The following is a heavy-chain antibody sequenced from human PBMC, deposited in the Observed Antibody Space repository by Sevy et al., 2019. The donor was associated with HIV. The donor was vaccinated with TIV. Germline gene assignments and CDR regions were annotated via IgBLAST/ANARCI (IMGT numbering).Heavy chain of an antibody. J-gene: IGHJ4*02. Sequence: GGSLRLSCAASGFIFSNYWMHWVRQVPGKGLVWVSRINSDGSSTTYADSVKGRFTISRDNPKNTLYLQINSLRAEDTAVYYCARVNDYYDSSGYYYVSDYWGQGTLVTVSS. V-gene: IGHV3-74*01. D-gene: IGHD3-22*01. CDR3: ARVNDYYDSSGYYYVSDY. CDR2: INSDGSST. CDR1: GFIFSNYW.